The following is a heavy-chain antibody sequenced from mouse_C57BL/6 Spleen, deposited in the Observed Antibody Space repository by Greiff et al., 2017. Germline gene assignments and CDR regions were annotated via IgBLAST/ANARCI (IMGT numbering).Heavy chain of an antibody. D-gene: IGHD2-3*01. V-gene: IGHV5-9*04. CDR1: GFTFSSYT. CDR3: ACPYERDAMDY. J-gene: IGHJ4*01. Sequence: EVQLVESGGGLVKPGGSLKLSCAASGFTFSSYTMSWVRQTPEKRLEWVATISGGGGNTYYPDSVKGRITISRDNAKNTLYLQMSSLRSEDAAVYYCACPYERDAMDYWGQGTSVTVSS. CDR2: ISGGGGNT.